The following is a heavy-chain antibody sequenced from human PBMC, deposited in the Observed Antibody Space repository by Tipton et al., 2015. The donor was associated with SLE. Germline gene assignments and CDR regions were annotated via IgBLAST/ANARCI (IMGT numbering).Heavy chain of an antibody. V-gene: IGHV3-49*03. CDR3: TRYLHYYDSSGYYPHDAFDI. J-gene: IGHJ3*02. Sequence: SLRLSCTASGFTFGDYAMSWFRQAPGKGLEWVGFIRSKAYGGTTEYAASVKGRFTISRDDSKSIAYLQMNSLKTEDTAVYYCTRYLHYYDSSGYYPHDAFDIWGQGTMVTVSS. CDR1: GFTFGDYA. CDR2: IRSKAYGGTT. D-gene: IGHD3-22*01.